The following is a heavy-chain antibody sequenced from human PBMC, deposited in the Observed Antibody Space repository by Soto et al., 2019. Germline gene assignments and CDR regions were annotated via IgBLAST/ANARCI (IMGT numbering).Heavy chain of an antibody. CDR3: AHRQGIAAAGLFDY. Sequence: QITLRESGPTLVKPTQTLTLTCTFSGFSLSTSGVGVGWIRQPPGKAPEWLALIHWDDDKRYSPSLKRRLTITKDTSKNQVVLTMTNMDPGDTATYYCAHRQGIAAAGLFDYWGQGTLVTVSS. D-gene: IGHD6-13*01. CDR2: IHWDDDK. J-gene: IGHJ4*02. V-gene: IGHV2-5*02. CDR1: GFSLSTSGVG.